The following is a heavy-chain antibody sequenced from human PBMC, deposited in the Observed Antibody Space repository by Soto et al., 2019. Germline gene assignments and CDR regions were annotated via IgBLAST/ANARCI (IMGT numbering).Heavy chain of an antibody. CDR2: ISSSSSTI. D-gene: IGHD1-26*01. V-gene: IGHV3-48*01. Sequence: PGGSLRLSCAASGFTFSSYSMNWVRQAPGKGLEWVSYISSSSSTIYYADSVKGRFTISRDNAKNSLYLQMNSLRAEDTAVYYCASPWELLRDWALDAFDIWGQGTMVTVSS. CDR1: GFTFSSYS. J-gene: IGHJ3*02. CDR3: ASPWELLRDWALDAFDI.